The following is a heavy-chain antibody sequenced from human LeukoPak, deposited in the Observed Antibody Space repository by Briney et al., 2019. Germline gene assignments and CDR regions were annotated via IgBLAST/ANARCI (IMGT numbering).Heavy chain of an antibody. CDR1: GFTFSSYW. Sequence: GGSLRLSCAASGFTFSSYWMSWVRQAPGKGLEWVANIKQDGSERYYVDSVKGRFTISRDNDKNSLFLQMTSLRAEDTAVYYCARVGGRYSPLGYWGQGTLVTVSS. D-gene: IGHD3-16*02. CDR3: ARVGGRYSPLGY. CDR2: IKQDGSER. V-gene: IGHV3-7*01. J-gene: IGHJ4*02.